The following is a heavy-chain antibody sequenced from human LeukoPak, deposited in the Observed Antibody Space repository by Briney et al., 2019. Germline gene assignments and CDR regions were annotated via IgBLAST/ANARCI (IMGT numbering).Heavy chain of an antibody. D-gene: IGHD3-10*01. CDR2: IYYSGSA. Sequence: SETLSLTCTVSGGPISGGGYYWSWIRQHPGKGLEWIGYIYYSGSAYYNPSLKSRVTISVDTSKNQFSLKLSSVTAADTAVYYCARGAHYYGSGSYFTFDYWGQGTLVTVSS. CDR3: ARGAHYYGSGSYFTFDY. V-gene: IGHV4-31*03. CDR1: GGPISGGGYY. J-gene: IGHJ4*02.